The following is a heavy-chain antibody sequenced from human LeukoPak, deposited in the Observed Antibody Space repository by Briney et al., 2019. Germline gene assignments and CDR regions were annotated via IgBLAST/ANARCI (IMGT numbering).Heavy chain of an antibody. D-gene: IGHD2-2*01. CDR3: ARDLIDTTSLNWFDP. CDR2: ISPTGSTT. V-gene: IGHV3-74*01. CDR1: GFSFSGHW. Sequence: GSLRLSCPASGFSFSGHWMHWARQLPGKGLVWVSRISPTGSTTSYADSVKGRFTVSRDNSKNTLYLQMNSLRAEDTAVYYCARDLIDTTSLNWFDPWGQGTLVTVSS. J-gene: IGHJ5*02.